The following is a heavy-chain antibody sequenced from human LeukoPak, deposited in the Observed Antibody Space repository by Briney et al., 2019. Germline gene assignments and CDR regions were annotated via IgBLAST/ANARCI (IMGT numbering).Heavy chain of an antibody. CDR2: ISSSSSYI. CDR1: GFTFSSYS. Sequence: GGSLRLSCAASGFTFSSYSMNWVRQAPEKGLEWVSSISSSSSYIYYADSVKGRFTISRDNAKNSLYLQMNSLRAEDTAVYYCARVTNMDTAKVDYWGQGTLVTVSS. J-gene: IGHJ4*02. CDR3: ARVTNMDTAKVDY. D-gene: IGHD5-18*01. V-gene: IGHV3-21*01.